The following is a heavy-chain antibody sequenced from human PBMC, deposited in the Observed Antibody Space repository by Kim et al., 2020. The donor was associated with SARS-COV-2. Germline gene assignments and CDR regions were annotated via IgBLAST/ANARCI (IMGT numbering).Heavy chain of an antibody. CDR3: ARGWQEFDY. CDR2: GST. V-gene: IGHV4-59*09. J-gene: IGHJ4*02. Sequence: GSTDYTPSLKSRVTIAVDTSKTQFSLKLRSVTAADAAVYYCARGWQEFDYWGQGTLVTVSS.